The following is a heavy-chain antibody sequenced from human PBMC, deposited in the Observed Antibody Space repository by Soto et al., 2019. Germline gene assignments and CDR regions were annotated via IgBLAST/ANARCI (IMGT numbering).Heavy chain of an antibody. CDR1: GYTFINYY. D-gene: IGHD2-15*01. J-gene: IGHJ3*02. Sequence: ASVKVSCKASGYTFINYYMHWVRQAPGQGLEWMGIINPNGGSTTYAQKFQGRVTLTRDTSTNTVNMELSSLRSEDTAVYYCARERWLVRRNDPFDIWGQGTMVTVSS. V-gene: IGHV1-46*01. CDR2: INPNGGST. CDR3: ARERWLVRRNDPFDI.